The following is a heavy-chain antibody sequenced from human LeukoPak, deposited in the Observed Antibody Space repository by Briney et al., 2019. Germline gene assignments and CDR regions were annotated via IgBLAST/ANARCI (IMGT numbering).Heavy chain of an antibody. CDR1: GFTFSSYE. V-gene: IGHV3-48*03. J-gene: IGHJ3*02. CDR2: ISSSGSTI. Sequence: PGGSLRLSCAASGFTFSSYEMNWVRQAPGKGLEWVSYISSSGSTIYYADSVKGRSTISRDNAKNSLYLQMNSLRAEDTAVYYCAKEGTDAFDIWGQGTMVTVSS. D-gene: IGHD1-1*01. CDR3: AKEGTDAFDI.